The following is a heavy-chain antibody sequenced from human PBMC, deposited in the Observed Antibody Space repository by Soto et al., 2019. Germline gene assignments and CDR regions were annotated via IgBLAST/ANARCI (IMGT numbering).Heavy chain of an antibody. CDR2: IIPIFGTA. J-gene: IGHJ6*02. D-gene: IGHD5-18*01. CDR3: ARSTGTAMAPYNYYYCGMDV. V-gene: IGHV1-69*13. Sequence: SVKVSCKASGGTFSSYAISWVRQAPGQGLEWMGGIIPIFGTANYAQKFQGRVTITADESTSTAYMELSSLRPEDTAVYYCARSTGTAMAPYNYYYCGMDVWGQGTTVTVSS. CDR1: GGTFSSYA.